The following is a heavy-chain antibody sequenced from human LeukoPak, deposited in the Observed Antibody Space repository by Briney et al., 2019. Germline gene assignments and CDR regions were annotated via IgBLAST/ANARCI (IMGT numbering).Heavy chain of an antibody. J-gene: IGHJ5*02. CDR3: ARLPYDFWSGSRGFDP. Sequence: SETLSLTCAVSGGSISSSNWWSWVRQPPGKGLEWIGYIYYSGSTNYNPSLKSRVTISVDTSKNQFSLKLSSVTAADTAVYYCARLPYDFWSGSRGFDPWGQGTLVTVSS. CDR2: IYYSGST. D-gene: IGHD3-3*01. V-gene: IGHV4-4*02. CDR1: GGSISSSNW.